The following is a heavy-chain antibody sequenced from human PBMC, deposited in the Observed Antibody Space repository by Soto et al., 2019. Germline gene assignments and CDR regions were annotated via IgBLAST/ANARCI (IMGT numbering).Heavy chain of an antibody. CDR1: GFTFSNAG. Sequence: GGSLRLSCAASGFTFSNAGMNWVRQAPGKGLEWVGRIKSKTDGGTTDYAAPVKGRFTISRDDSKNTLYLQMNSLKTEDTAVYYCTTDPRRLWFGASNDAFDIWGQGTMVTVSS. V-gene: IGHV3-15*07. D-gene: IGHD3-10*01. CDR2: IKSKTDGGTT. J-gene: IGHJ3*02. CDR3: TTDPRRLWFGASNDAFDI.